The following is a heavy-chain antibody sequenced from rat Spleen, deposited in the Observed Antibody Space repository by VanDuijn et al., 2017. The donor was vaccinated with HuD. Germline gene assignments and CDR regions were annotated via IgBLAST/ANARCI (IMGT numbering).Heavy chain of an antibody. Sequence: QVQLKESGPGLVQPSQTLSLTCTVSGFSLTNYHVGWVRQSPGKGLEWMGVIWTGGSTAYNSLLKSRLSISRDTSKSQVFLKMNSLQTEDTATYYCATQGTTGIPFDYWGQGVLVTVSS. CDR2: IWTGGST. CDR1: GFSLTNYH. J-gene: IGHJ2*01. V-gene: IGHV2-30*01. D-gene: IGHD1-9*01. CDR3: ATQGTTGIPFDY.